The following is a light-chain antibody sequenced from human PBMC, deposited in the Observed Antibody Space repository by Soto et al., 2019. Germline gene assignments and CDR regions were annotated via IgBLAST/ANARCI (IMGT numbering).Light chain of an antibody. V-gene: IGKV3-20*01. CDR3: QQYGSSPIT. Sequence: EIVLTQSPGTLSLSPGERATLSCRASQSVSSYLAWYQQKPGQAPRLIIYGASIRATGIPERFSVSGSGTDFTLTISRLEPEDFAVYCCQQYGSSPITFGQGTRLEIK. CDR2: GAS. CDR1: QSVSSY. J-gene: IGKJ5*01.